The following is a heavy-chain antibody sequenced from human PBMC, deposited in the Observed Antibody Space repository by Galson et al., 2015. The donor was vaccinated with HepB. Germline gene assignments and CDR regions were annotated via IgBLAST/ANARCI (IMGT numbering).Heavy chain of an antibody. CDR2: IYYTGST. CDR3: ARRRTTFANAYQMDV. Sequence: SETLSLTCTVSGGSIGSYYWSWIRQPPGKGLEWIGHIYYTGSTNYNPSLQSRVTMSVDTSENQFSLKLSSVTAADTALYYCARRRTTFANAYQMDVWGKGATVTVSS. CDR1: GGSIGSYY. V-gene: IGHV4-59*01. J-gene: IGHJ6*03. D-gene: IGHD1-14*01.